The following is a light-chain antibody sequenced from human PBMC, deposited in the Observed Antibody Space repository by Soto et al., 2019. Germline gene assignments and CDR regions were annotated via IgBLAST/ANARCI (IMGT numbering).Light chain of an antibody. J-gene: IGLJ1*01. CDR2: DVS. Sequence: QSALTQPASVSGSPGQSITISCTGTSSDVGGYNYVSWYQHHPGKAPKLMIFDVSNRPSGVSNRFSGSKSYNTASLTISGVQPEDEADYYCSSYTTSNTRQIVFGTGTKLTVL. CDR1: SSDVGGYNY. V-gene: IGLV2-14*03. CDR3: SSYTTSNTRQIV.